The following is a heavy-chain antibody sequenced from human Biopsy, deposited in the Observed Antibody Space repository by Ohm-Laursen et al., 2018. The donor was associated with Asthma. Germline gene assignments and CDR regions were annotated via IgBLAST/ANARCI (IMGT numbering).Heavy chain of an antibody. Sequence: SLRLSCTASGFVFSQSGMHWVRQAPGKGLEWVALISSDGHNKYYKDSVKGRFTISRDNSRLRLYLEINSLRVEDSAVYYCARESGQDSGGTGAFDRWGQGIMVAVSS. J-gene: IGHJ3*02. V-gene: IGHV3-30*03. CDR1: GFVFSQSG. CDR3: ARESGQDSGGTGAFDR. D-gene: IGHD4-23*01. CDR2: ISSDGHNK.